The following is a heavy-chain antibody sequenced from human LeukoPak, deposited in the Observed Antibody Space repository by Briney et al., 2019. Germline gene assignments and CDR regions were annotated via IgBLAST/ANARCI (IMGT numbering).Heavy chain of an antibody. CDR1: GFTFDDYA. CDR2: ISWNSGSI. D-gene: IGHD4-17*01. Sequence: GGSLRLSCAASGFTFDDYAMHWVRQAPGKGLEWVSGISWNSGSIGYADSVKGRFTISRDNAKNSLYLQMNSLRAEDTAVYYCAKDLLTTVTTHWFDPWGQGTLVTVSS. J-gene: IGHJ5*02. V-gene: IGHV3-9*01. CDR3: AKDLLTTVTTHWFDP.